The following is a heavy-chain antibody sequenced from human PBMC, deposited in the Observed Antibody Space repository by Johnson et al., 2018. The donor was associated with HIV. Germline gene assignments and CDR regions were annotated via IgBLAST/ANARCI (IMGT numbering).Heavy chain of an antibody. CDR2: IYTSGST. D-gene: IGHD4-17*01. V-gene: IGHV4-61*02. Sequence: QVQLQESGPGLVKPSQTLSLTCTVSGGSISSGSYYWSWIRQPAGKGLEWIGRIYTSGSTNYNPSLKSRVTISVDTSKNQFSLKLSSVTAADTAVYYCARDVGGDYGYYYGMDVWGQGTTVTVSS. J-gene: IGHJ6*02. CDR3: ARDVGGDYGYYYGMDV. CDR1: GGSISSGSYY.